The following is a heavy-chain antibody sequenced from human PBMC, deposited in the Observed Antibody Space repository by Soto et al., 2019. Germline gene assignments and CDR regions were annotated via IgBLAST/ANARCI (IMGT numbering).Heavy chain of an antibody. CDR3: ARGDCRRSSCYDLEGWFDP. D-gene: IGHD2-2*01. CDR1: GGSISSGYYY. CDR2: IHYSGST. J-gene: IGHJ5*02. Sequence: QVQLQESGPGLVKPSQTLSLTCTVSGGSISSGYYYWSWIRQHPGKGLEWIGYIHYSGSTYYNPSLKRRLTISLDTSKNQCSLKLNSVTAVDTAVYYCARGDCRRSSCYDLEGWFDPWGQGTLVTVSS. V-gene: IGHV4-31*03.